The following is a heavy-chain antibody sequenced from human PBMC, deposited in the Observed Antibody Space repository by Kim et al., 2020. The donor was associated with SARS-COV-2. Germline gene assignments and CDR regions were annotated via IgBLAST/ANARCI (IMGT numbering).Heavy chain of an antibody. Sequence: GGSLRLSCAASGFTFSDYDMGWVRQAPGKGLEWFSYFSNHGGNTNHADSVKGRFTISRDNVKNTLYREMTSLRAEDPAFYHCVKVGWAGAMTTYLDYWGR. D-gene: IGHD1-26*01. V-gene: IGHV3-11*01. CDR1: GFTFSDYD. CDR3: VKVGWAGAMTTYLDY. J-gene: IGHJ2*01. CDR2: FSNHGGNT.